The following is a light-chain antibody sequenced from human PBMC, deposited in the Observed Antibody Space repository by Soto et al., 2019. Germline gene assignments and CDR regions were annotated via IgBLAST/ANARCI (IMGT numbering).Light chain of an antibody. CDR2: DAS. CDR1: QSVSSY. V-gene: IGKV3-11*01. J-gene: IGKJ1*01. CDR3: QQYNNRPPWT. Sequence: EIVLTQSPATLSLSPGERATLSCRASQSVSSYLAWYQQKPGQAPRLLIYDASNRATGIPARFSGSGSGTTFILVISRLEPQDFAVYYGQQYNNRPPWTFGQGTKVDIK.